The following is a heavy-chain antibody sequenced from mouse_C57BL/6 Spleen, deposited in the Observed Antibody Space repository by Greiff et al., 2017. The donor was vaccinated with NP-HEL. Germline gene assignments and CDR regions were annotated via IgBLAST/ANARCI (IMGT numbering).Heavy chain of an antibody. CDR2: ISSGSSTI. J-gene: IGHJ4*01. CDR1: GFTFSDYG. D-gene: IGHD1-1*01. CDR3: ARWITTVRAMDY. Sequence: EVKLVESGGGLVKPGGSLKLSCAASGFTFSDYGMHWVRQAPEKGLEWVAYISSGSSTIYYADTVKGRFTISRDNAKNTLFLQMTSLRSEDTAMYYCARWITTVRAMDYWGQGTSVTVSS. V-gene: IGHV5-17*01.